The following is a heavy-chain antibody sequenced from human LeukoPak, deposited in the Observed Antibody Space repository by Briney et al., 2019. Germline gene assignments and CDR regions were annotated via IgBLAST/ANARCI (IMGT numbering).Heavy chain of an antibody. V-gene: IGHV3-33*01. Sequence: GRSLRLSCAASGVAFDSHGMHWVRQARDKGLEWVAVIWYDGSNKDYADSVKGRFTISRDNSKNTLYLQMNSLRAEDTAVYYCARARNNYDSSGFSALDYWGQGTLVTVSS. J-gene: IGHJ4*02. CDR3: ARARNNYDSSGFSALDY. CDR1: GVAFDSHG. D-gene: IGHD3-22*01. CDR2: IWYDGSNK.